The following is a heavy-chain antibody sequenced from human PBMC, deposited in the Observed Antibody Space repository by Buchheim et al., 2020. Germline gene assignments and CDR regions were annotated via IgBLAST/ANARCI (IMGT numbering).Heavy chain of an antibody. CDR3: ARGGYGEEYDY. J-gene: IGHJ4*02. CDR1: GFTFSSYS. V-gene: IGHV3-48*01. D-gene: IGHD4-17*01. CDR2: ISSSSSTI. Sequence: EVQLVESGGGLVQPGGSLRLSCAASGFTFSSYSMNWVRQAPGKGLEWVSYISSSSSTIYYADFVKGRFTIPSANAKNSLYLQMNSLRAEDTAVYYCARGGYGEEYDYWGQGTL.